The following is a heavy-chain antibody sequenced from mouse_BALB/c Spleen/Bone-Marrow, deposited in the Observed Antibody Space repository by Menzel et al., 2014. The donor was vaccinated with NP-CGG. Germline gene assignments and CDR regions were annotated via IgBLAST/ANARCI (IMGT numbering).Heavy chain of an antibody. Sequence: QVQLKDSGAELVKPGASVKLSCKASGYTFXSYYMYWVKQRPGQGLEWIGEINPSNGGTNFNEKFKSKATLTVDKSSSTAYMQLSSLTSEDSAVYYCTRWYYGNYFDYWGQGTTLTVSS. CDR2: INPSNGGT. D-gene: IGHD2-1*01. CDR3: TRWYYGNYFDY. CDR1: GYTFXSYY. J-gene: IGHJ2*01. V-gene: IGHV1S81*02.